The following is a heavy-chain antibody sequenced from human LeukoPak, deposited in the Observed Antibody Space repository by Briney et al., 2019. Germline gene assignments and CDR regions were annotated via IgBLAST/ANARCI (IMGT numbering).Heavy chain of an antibody. J-gene: IGHJ4*02. V-gene: IGHV4-59*01. CDR1: SGSLHTYY. CDR2: IHNTGST. CDR3: ARSSGSRYYIDY. D-gene: IGHD1-26*01. Sequence: KPSGTLSLPCTLSSGSLHTYYSGWVPPPPGKRLGWVGFIHNTGSTNYNPSLKSRVTISVDTSKNQFSLKLNSVTAADTAVYYCARSSGSRYYIDYWGQGTLVTVSS.